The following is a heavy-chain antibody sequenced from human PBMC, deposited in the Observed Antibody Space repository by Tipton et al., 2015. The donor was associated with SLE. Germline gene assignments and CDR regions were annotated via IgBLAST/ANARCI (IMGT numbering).Heavy chain of an antibody. CDR3: ARDLGYYYYMDV. CDR1: GFTFSTYA. V-gene: IGHV3-30*04. Sequence: SLRLSCAASGFTFSTYAMHWVRQAPGKGLEWVAVISYDGSNKYYADSVKGRFTISRDNSKNTLYLQMNSLRAEDTAVYYCARDLGYYYYMDVWGKGTTVTVSS. D-gene: IGHD3-10*01. CDR2: ISYDGSNK. J-gene: IGHJ6*03.